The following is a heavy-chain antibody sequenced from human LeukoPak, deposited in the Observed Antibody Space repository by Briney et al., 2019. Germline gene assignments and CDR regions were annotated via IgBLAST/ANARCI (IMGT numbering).Heavy chain of an antibody. CDR3: RYSSGGPDY. Sequence: SETLSLTCTVSGDSITSYYWSWIRQPPGKGLEWIGHIYYSGSTNYNPSLKSRVTISVDTSKNQFSLKLSSVTAADTAVYYCRYSSGGPDYWGQGTLVTVSS. CDR1: GDSITSYY. V-gene: IGHV4-59*01. J-gene: IGHJ4*02. CDR2: IYYSGST. D-gene: IGHD5-18*01.